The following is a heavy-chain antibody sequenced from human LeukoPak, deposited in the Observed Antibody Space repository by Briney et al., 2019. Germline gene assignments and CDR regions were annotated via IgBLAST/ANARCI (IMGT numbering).Heavy chain of an antibody. CDR1: GYLFSNYW. CDR3: AIPPGYCGNDCSFDH. D-gene: IGHD2-21*02. V-gene: IGHV5-51*01. Sequence: GESLKISCEGSGYLFSNYWIGWVRQMPGKGLEWMGIIYPGDYETRYSPSFQGLVTISVDKSISTAYLQWSSLKASDTAMYYCAIPPGYCGNDCSFDHWGQGTLVTVSS. CDR2: IYPGDYET. J-gene: IGHJ4*02.